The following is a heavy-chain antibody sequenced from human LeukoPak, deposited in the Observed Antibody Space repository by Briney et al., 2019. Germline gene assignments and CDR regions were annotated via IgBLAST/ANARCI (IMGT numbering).Heavy chain of an antibody. D-gene: IGHD3-10*01. CDR1: GFTFTSSA. V-gene: IGHV1-58*02. Sequence: SVKASCKASGFTFTSSAMQWVRQARGQRLEWIGWIVVGSGNTNYAQKFQERVTITRDMSTSTAYMELSSLRSEDTAVYYCAATPRLYGSGSYKNYYYYYMDVWGKGTTVTISS. CDR3: AATPRLYGSGSYKNYYYYYMDV. J-gene: IGHJ6*03. CDR2: IVVGSGNT.